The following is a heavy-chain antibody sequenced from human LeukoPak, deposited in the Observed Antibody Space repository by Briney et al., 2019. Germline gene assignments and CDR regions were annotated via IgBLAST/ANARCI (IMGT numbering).Heavy chain of an antibody. D-gene: IGHD3-9*01. CDR3: ARVFWETVNTGYYSDL. V-gene: IGHV3-21*01. Sequence: GGSLRLSCVASEFVFSTHAMIWVRQAPGKGLEWISSITSTSSHIFYADSVRGRSTISRDNANNALHLQMNSLRAEDTAVYYCARVFWETVNTGYYSDLWGQGTLVTVSS. CDR2: ITSTSSHI. J-gene: IGHJ4*02. CDR1: EFVFSTHA.